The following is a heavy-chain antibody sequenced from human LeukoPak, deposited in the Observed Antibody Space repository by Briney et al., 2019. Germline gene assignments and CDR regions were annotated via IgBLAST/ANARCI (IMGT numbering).Heavy chain of an antibody. V-gene: IGHV3-30*18. CDR1: GFSFSRFG. Sequence: GRSLRLSCAASGFSFSRFGMHWVRQAPGKGLESVALISYDGNIKYYTDSVKGRFAISRDNSKNTLFLQMNNLRPEDTAIYYCAKDLLPFSGSYPGYWGQGTLVTVSS. J-gene: IGHJ4*02. D-gene: IGHD3-16*02. CDR3: AKDLLPFSGSYPGY. CDR2: ISYDGNIK.